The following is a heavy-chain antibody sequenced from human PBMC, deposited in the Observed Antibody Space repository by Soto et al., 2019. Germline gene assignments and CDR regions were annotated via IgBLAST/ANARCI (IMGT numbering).Heavy chain of an antibody. J-gene: IGHJ6*02. V-gene: IGHV3-30-3*01. CDR1: GFTFSGYA. Sequence: GGSLRLSCAASGFTFSGYAMHWVRQAPGKGLEWVAVISYDGSNKYYADSVKGRFTISRDNSKNTLYLQMNSLRAEDTAVYYCARDGKSAAGLLPYYYYYYYGMDVWGQGTTVTVSS. D-gene: IGHD6-13*01. CDR3: ARDGKSAAGLLPYYYYYYYGMDV. CDR2: ISYDGSNK.